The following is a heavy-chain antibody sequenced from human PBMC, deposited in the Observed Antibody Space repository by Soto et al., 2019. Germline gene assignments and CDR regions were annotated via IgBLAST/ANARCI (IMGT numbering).Heavy chain of an antibody. CDR2: INPATGAA. CDR3: ARGGGVGVAGSTAFDM. D-gene: IGHD3-3*01. CDR1: GYPVTAYY. V-gene: IGHV1-2*02. J-gene: IGHJ3*02. Sequence: QLHLVQSGAVVKKPGASVTVSCSASGYPVTAYYMHWVRQAPGRGLEWMGGINPATGAAKYTQTLQGRVTMTRDTSASKVFMELSGLTSEDTAVFYCARGGGVGVAGSTAFDMWGQGTVVTVSS.